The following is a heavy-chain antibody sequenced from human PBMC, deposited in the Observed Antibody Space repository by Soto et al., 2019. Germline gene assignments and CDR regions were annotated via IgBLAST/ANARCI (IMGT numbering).Heavy chain of an antibody. CDR2: ISWNSGSI. J-gene: IGHJ3*02. CDR1: GFTFDDYA. V-gene: IGHV3-9*01. CDR3: AKGLTLTGTTAFDI. Sequence: GGSLRLSCAASGFTFDDYAMHWVRQAPGKGLEWVSGISWNSGSIGYADSVKGRFTISRDNAKNSLYLQMNSLRAEDTALYYCAKGLTLTGTTAFDIWGQGTMVTVSS. D-gene: IGHD1-7*01.